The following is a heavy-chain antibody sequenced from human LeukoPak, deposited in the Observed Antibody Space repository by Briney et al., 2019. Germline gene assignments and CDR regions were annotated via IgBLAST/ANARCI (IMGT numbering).Heavy chain of an antibody. J-gene: IGHJ4*02. CDR3: ARDQWGYYDSSGYYYFDY. V-gene: IGHV4-4*07. CDR2: IYTSGST. D-gene: IGHD3-22*01. Sequence: PSETLSLTCTVSGGSISSYYWSWIRQPAGKGLEWIGRIYTSGSTNYNPSLKSRVTMSVDTSKNQFSLKISSVTAADTAVYYCARDQWGYYDSSGYYYFDYWGQGTLVTVSS. CDR1: GGSISSYY.